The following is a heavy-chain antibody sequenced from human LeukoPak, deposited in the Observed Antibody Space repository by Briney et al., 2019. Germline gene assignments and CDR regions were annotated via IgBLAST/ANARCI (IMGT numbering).Heavy chain of an antibody. V-gene: IGHV4-34*01. CDR3: ASISRYGDYDY. CDR1: GGSFSGYY. CDR2: INHSGST. J-gene: IGHJ4*02. D-gene: IGHD4-17*01. Sequence: PSETLSLTCAAYGGSFSGYYWSWIRQPPGKGLEWIGEINHSGSTNYNPSLKSRVTISVDTSKNQFSLKLSSVTAADTAVYYCASISRYGDYDYWGQGTLVTVSS.